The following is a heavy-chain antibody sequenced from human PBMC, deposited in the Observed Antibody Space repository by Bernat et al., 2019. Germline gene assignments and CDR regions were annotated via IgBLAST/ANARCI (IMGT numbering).Heavy chain of an antibody. V-gene: IGHV3-33*06. CDR2: IWYDGSKK. Sequence: QVQLVESGGGVVQPGRSLRLSCAASGFTFSSYGMHWVRQAPGKGLEWVAVIWYDGSKKYYADSVKGRFTISRDNSKNTLYLQMNSLRSEDTAVYYCANGGGGGAFDIWGQGTMVTVSS. CDR3: ANGGGGGAFDI. CDR1: GFTFSSYG. J-gene: IGHJ3*02. D-gene: IGHD3-16*01.